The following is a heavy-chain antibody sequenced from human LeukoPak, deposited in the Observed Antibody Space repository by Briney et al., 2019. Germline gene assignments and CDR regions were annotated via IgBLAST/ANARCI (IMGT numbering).Heavy chain of an antibody. Sequence: GGSLRLSCAASGFTFSSYGMHWVRQAPGKGLEWVAVISYDGSNKYYADSVKGRFTISRDNSKNTLYLQMNSLRAEDTAVYYCAKDRYYDILTGLRGYFDYWGQGTLVTVSS. J-gene: IGHJ4*02. CDR2: ISYDGSNK. D-gene: IGHD3-9*01. CDR1: GFTFSSYG. CDR3: AKDRYYDILTGLRGYFDY. V-gene: IGHV3-30*18.